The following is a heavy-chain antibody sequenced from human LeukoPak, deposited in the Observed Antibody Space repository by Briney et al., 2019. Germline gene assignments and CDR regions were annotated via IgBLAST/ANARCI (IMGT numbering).Heavy chain of an antibody. Sequence: GGSLRLSCAASGFTFSNYYMSWLRQAPGKGLEWVAHIKEDGSEKYYVDSVKGRFNIFRDNAKNSLYLQMNSLRAEDTAVYYCARVPYRTFDYWGQGTLVTVSS. CDR1: GFTFSNYY. CDR3: ARVPYRTFDY. V-gene: IGHV3-7*01. CDR2: IKEDGSEK. D-gene: IGHD3-16*02. J-gene: IGHJ4*02.